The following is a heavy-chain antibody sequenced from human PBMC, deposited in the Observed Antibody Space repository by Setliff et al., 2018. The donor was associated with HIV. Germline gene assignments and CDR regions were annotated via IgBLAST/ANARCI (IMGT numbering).Heavy chain of an antibody. J-gene: IGHJ6*03. CDR3: SRGSYYMDV. CDR1: GGSISSYY. CDR2: IYYSGST. D-gene: IGHD3-16*01. Sequence: SETLSLTCTVSGGSISSYYWSWIRQPPGKGLEWIGYIYYSGSTNYNPSLKSRVTISVDTSKNQFSLNLSSVTAADTAVYHCSRGSYYMDVWGKGTTVTVSS. V-gene: IGHV4-59*01.